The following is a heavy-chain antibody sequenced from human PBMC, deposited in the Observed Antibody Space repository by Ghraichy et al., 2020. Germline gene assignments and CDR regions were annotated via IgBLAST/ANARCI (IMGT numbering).Heavy chain of an antibody. V-gene: IGHV4-31*03. D-gene: IGHD2-2*01. Sequence: SQTLSLTCTVSGGSISSGGYYWSWIRQHPGKGLEWIGYIYYSGSTYYNPSLKSRVTISVDTSKNQFSLKLSSVTAADTAVYYCARSVPPAATYFDYWGQGTLVTVSS. CDR2: IYYSGST. CDR3: ARSVPPAATYFDY. CDR1: GGSISSGGYY. J-gene: IGHJ4*02.